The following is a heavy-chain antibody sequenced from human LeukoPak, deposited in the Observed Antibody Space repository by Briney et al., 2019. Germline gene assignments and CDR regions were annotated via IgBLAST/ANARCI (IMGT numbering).Heavy chain of an antibody. CDR1: GFTFSDYY. D-gene: IGHD3-22*01. J-gene: IGHJ4*02. CDR2: ISSSSYT. CDR3: ASRDYYDSSGYHY. Sequence: GGSLRLSCAASGFTFSDYYMSWIRQAPGKGLEWVSYISSSSYTNYADSVKGRFTISRDNAKNSLYLQMNSLRAEDTAVYYCASRDYYDSSGYHYWGQGTLVTVSS. V-gene: IGHV3-11*03.